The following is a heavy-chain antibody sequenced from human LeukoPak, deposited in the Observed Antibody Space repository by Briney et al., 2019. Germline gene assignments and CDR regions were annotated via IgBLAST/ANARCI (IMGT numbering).Heavy chain of an antibody. J-gene: IGHJ5*02. CDR1: GGSISSYY. D-gene: IGHD6-13*01. V-gene: IGHV4-34*01. CDR2: INHSGST. CDR3: ARGRALHYSSSWYPRWFDP. Sequence: SETLSLTCTVSGGSISSYYWSWIRQPPGKGLEWIGEINHSGSTNYNPSLKSRVTISVDTSKNQFSLKLSSVTAADTAVYYCARGRALHYSSSWYPRWFDPWGQGTLVTVSS.